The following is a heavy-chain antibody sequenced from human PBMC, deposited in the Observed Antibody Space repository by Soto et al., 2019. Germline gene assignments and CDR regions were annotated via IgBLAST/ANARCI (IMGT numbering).Heavy chain of an antibody. J-gene: IGHJ4*02. V-gene: IGHV1-18*01. Sequence: QVHLVQSGAEVKKPGASVKVSCKGSGYAFTTYGITWVRQAPGQGLEWMGWISAHNGNTNYAQKLQGRVTVTRDTSPSTAYMEQRGLGSDDTAVYYCARGRYGDYWGQGALVTVSS. CDR2: ISAHNGNT. CDR1: GYAFTTYG. D-gene: IGHD1-1*01. CDR3: ARGRYGDY.